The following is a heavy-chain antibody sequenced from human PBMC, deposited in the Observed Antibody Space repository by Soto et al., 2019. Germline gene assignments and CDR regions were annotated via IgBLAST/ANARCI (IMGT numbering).Heavy chain of an antibody. Sequence: GESLKISCKGSGYSFTSYWISWVRQMLGKGLEWMGRIDPSDSYTNYSPSFQGHVTISADKSISTAYLQWSSLKASDTAMYYCARHQKSSFQLYYYYGMDVWGQGTTVTVSS. V-gene: IGHV5-10-1*01. D-gene: IGHD6-6*01. CDR3: ARHQKSSFQLYYYYGMDV. CDR1: GYSFTSYW. J-gene: IGHJ6*02. CDR2: IDPSDSYT.